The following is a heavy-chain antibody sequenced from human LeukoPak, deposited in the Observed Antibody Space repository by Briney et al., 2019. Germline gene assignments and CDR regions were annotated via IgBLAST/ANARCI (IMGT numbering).Heavy chain of an antibody. D-gene: IGHD5-18*01. Sequence: GSPRLSSAASVFTSRDYTMRSVRPAPGGRGAWVAGISDSGRATSYTDSVRARFTISRDLSKNMVYLQLNTLRAEDTALYFCARHDSFIPYWGEGTLVSVSS. CDR2: ISDSGRAT. V-gene: IGHV3-23*01. J-gene: IGHJ4*02. CDR1: VFTSRDYT. CDR3: ARHDSFIPY.